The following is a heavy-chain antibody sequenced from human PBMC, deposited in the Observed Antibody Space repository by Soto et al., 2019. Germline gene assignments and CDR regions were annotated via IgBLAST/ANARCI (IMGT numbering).Heavy chain of an antibody. CDR2: ISYDGSNK. CDR3: ARDPPYYDFWSGYYGNVLDY. J-gene: IGHJ4*02. V-gene: IGHV3-30-3*01. D-gene: IGHD3-3*01. CDR1: GFTFSSYA. Sequence: GGSLRLSCAASGFTFSSYAMHWVRQAPGKGLEWVAVISYDGSNKYYADSVEGRFTISRDNSKNTLYLQMNSLRAEDTAVYYCARDPPYYDFWSGYYGNVLDYWGQGTLVTVSS.